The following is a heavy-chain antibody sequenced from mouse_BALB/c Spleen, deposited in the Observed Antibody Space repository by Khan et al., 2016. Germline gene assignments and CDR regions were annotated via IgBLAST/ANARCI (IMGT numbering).Heavy chain of an antibody. Sequence: QVQLKESGPGLVAPSQSLSITCTVSGFSLTNSGVHWIRQPPGKGLEWLGVIWPGGSNNYNSAPISRLDLTNKNSLNQVFLKMISLQTDDTAMHYCARDDQYDDAWFASWGQGTLVIVSA. CDR1: GFSLTNSG. CDR3: ARDDQYDDAWFAS. J-gene: IGHJ3*01. CDR2: IWPGGSN. D-gene: IGHD2-10*02. V-gene: IGHV2-9*02.